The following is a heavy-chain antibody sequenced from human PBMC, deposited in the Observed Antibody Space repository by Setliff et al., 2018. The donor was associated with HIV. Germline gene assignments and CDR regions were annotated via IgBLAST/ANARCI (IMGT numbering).Heavy chain of an antibody. J-gene: IGHJ4*02. CDR2: INHSGRT. CDR1: GGSFSDFY. CDR3: ARLGGILTGTPVIDY. V-gene: IGHV4-34*01. D-gene: IGHD3-9*01. Sequence: SETLSLTCAVYGGSFSDFYWSWIRQSPGKGLEWIGDINHSGRTNNNPSLKSRVTISVDTSKNQFSLNLRSVTAADTAVYYCARLGGILTGTPVIDYWGQGTLVTVSS.